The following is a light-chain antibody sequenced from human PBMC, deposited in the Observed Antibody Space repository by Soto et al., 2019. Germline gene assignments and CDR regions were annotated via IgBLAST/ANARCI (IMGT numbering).Light chain of an antibody. V-gene: IGKV3-11*01. Sequence: EIVLTQSPATLSLSPGERATLSCRASQSVSKFLAWYQQKPGQAPRLLISAASNRATDIPGRFSGSGSGSDFSLTISSLELDEFAVYYSQQRSNSPWTLAQASKVEIK. CDR3: QQRSNSPWT. J-gene: IGKJ1*01. CDR1: QSVSKF. CDR2: AAS.